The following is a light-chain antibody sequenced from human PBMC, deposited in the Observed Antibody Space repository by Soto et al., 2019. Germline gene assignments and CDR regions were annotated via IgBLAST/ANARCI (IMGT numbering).Light chain of an antibody. CDR3: QQYNSDWNT. J-gene: IGKJ2*01. CDR2: KAS. V-gene: IGKV1-5*03. CDR1: QSISNS. Sequence: DIQMTQSPSTLSASVRDRVTITCRASQSISNSLAWYQQRPGKAPKLLIYKASSLETGVPSRFSGSGSGTEFTLTISSLQPDDFATYYCQQYNSDWNTFGQGTKADIK.